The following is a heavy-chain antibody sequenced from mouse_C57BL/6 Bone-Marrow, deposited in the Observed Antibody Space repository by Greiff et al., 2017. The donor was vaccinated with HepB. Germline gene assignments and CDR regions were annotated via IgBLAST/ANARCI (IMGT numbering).Heavy chain of an antibody. CDR3: ARFGLRRDYYAMDY. CDR2: IDPSDSYT. Sequence: QVQLQQPGAELVRPGTSVKLSCKASGYTFTSYWMHWVKQRPGQGLEWIGVIDPSDSYTNYNQKFKGKATLTVDTSSSTAYMQLSSLTSEDSAVYYCARFGLRRDYYAMDYWGQGTSVTVSS. CDR1: GYTFTSYW. J-gene: IGHJ4*01. D-gene: IGHD2-4*01. V-gene: IGHV1-59*01.